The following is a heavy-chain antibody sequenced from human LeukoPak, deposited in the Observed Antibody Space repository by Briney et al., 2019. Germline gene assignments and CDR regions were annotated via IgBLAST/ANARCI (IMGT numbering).Heavy chain of an antibody. Sequence: GGSLRLSCAASGFTFSSYSMNWVRQAPGKGLEWVSYISGPGTTISYADSVQGRFTISRDNAKNSLYLQMNSLRAEDTAVYYCAELGITMIGGVWGKGTTVTISS. CDR1: GFTFSSYS. CDR2: ISGPGTTI. V-gene: IGHV3-48*04. CDR3: AELGITMIGGV. J-gene: IGHJ6*04. D-gene: IGHD3-10*02.